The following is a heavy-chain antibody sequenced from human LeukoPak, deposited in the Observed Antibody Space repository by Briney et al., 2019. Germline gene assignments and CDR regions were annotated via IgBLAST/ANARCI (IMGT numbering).Heavy chain of an antibody. D-gene: IGHD4-23*01. Sequence: GGSLRLSCAASGFTFSSYSLSWVRQAPGKGLEWVASITSSGSYIYYADSLKGRFTISRDNAENSLYLQMNSLRVEDTAVYYCARATVVTLIDYWGQGTLVTVSS. J-gene: IGHJ4*02. V-gene: IGHV3-21*01. CDR1: GFTFSSYS. CDR3: ARATVVTLIDY. CDR2: ITSSGSYI.